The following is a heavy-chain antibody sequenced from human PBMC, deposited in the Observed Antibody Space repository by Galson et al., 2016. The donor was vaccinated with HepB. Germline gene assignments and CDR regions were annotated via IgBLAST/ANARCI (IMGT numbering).Heavy chain of an antibody. V-gene: IGHV3-33*01. D-gene: IGHD2-15*01. J-gene: IGHJ4*02. Sequence: SLRLSCAASGFTFSRFGMHWVRQAPGKGLESVAVIWFDGRDAYYGDSVKGRFTISKDNSKTTLYLQMNSLRVEDTAVYYCARDLWGDCSTTTCSHLDYWGQGTLVTVSS. CDR3: ARDLWGDCSTTTCSHLDY. CDR1: GFTFSRFG. CDR2: IWFDGRDA.